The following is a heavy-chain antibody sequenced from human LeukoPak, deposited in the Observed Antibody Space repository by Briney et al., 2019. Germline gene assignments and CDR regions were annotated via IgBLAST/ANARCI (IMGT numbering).Heavy chain of an antibody. V-gene: IGHV3-21*01. D-gene: IGHD3-3*01. CDR1: GFTFSNHA. CDR3: ARGAQSYYDFWSGYYDMVDY. CDR2: ISSSSSYI. J-gene: IGHJ4*02. Sequence: AGGSLRLSCAASGFTFSNHAMNWVRQAPGKGLEWVSSISSSSSYIYYADSVKGRFTISRDNAKNSLYLQMNSLRAEDTAVYYCARGAQSYYDFWSGYYDMVDYWGQGTLVTVSS.